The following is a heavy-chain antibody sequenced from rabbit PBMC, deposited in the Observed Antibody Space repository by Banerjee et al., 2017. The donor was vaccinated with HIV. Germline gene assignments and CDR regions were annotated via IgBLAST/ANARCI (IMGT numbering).Heavy chain of an antibody. D-gene: IGHD4-1*01. V-gene: IGHV1S45*01. CDR1: GFDFSSNA. Sequence: QEQLEESGGGLVKPEGSLTLTCTASGFDFSSNAMCWVRQAPGKGLEWIACIYGSSSGSTWYASWAKGRFTISKTSSTTVTLQMTSLTAADTATYFCARDLAGVIGWNFNLWGPGTLVTVS. CDR3: ARDLAGVIGWNFNL. J-gene: IGHJ4*01. CDR2: IYGSSSGST.